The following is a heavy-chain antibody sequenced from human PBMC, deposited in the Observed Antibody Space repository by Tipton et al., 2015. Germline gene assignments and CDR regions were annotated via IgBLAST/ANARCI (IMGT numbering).Heavy chain of an antibody. D-gene: IGHD5-24*01. CDR1: GATCSDTY. CDR2: VLRGGTT. Sequence: TLSLTCTVYGATCSDTYCSWIRQPPGKGLEGIGEVLRGGTTNYNPSLRSRVTISVDTSKNQLSLKLTSVTAADTAVYYCSRGADAYKVGKNWGQGTLVTVSS. J-gene: IGHJ4*02. V-gene: IGHV4-34*12. CDR3: SRGADAYKVGKN.